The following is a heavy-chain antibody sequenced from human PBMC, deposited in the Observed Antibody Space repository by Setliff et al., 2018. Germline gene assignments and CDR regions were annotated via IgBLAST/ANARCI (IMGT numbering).Heavy chain of an antibody. J-gene: IGHJ6*03. Sequence: ASVKVSCKASGGTFSSYGISWVRQAPGQGLEWVGGTIPMFGTANYAQKFQGRLTITTVGSTSTAYMELSSLRSEDTAVYYCARADYIRYFYMDAWGKGTTVTVSS. D-gene: IGHD4-4*01. CDR1: GGTFSSYG. CDR3: ARADYIRYFYMDA. V-gene: IGHV1-69*05. CDR2: TIPMFGTA.